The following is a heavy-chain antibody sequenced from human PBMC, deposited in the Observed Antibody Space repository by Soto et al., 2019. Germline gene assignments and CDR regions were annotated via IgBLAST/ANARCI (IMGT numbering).Heavy chain of an antibody. CDR1: GYSFTSYW. Sequence: PGESLKISCKGSGYSFTSYWISWVRQMPGKGLEWMGRIDPSDSYTNYSPSFQGHVTISADKSISTAYLQWSSLKASDTAMYYCARHLVGGSYFSPFHYWGQGIRVSGAS. V-gene: IGHV5-10-1*01. D-gene: IGHD1-26*01. CDR2: IDPSDSYT. CDR3: ARHLVGGSYFSPFHY. J-gene: IGHJ4*02.